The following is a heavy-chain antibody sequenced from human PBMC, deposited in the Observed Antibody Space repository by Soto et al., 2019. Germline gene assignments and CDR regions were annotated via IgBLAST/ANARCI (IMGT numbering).Heavy chain of an antibody. V-gene: IGHV3-49*04. CDR3: TKAYYYDSSGYYPFDY. CDR2: IRSKAYGGTT. CDR1: GFTFGDYA. J-gene: IGHJ4*02. D-gene: IGHD3-22*01. Sequence: PGGSLRLSCTASGFTFGDYAMSWVRQAPGKGLEWVGFIRSKAYGGTTEYAASVKGRFTISRDDSKSIAYLQMNSLKTEDTAVYYCTKAYYYDSSGYYPFDYWGQGTLVTVSS.